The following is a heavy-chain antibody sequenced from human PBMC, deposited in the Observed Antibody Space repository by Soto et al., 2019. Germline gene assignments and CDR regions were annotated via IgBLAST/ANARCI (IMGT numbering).Heavy chain of an antibody. D-gene: IGHD6-13*01. CDR3: ARRDSSSWYWFDI. CDR1: GDSISHTNW. CDR2: IYHTGST. J-gene: IGHJ5*02. Sequence: PSETLSLTCAVSGDSISHTNWWSWVRQPPGQGLEWIGEIYHTGSTNYNPSLKSRSSILADKSKNQFSLSLNSVTAADTAVYFCARRDSSSWYWFDIWGQGILVTVSS. V-gene: IGHV4-4*02.